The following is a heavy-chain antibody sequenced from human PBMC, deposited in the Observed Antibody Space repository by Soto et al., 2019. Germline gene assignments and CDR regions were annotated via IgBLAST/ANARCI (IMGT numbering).Heavy chain of an antibody. CDR1: GFTFSSYG. CDR2: IWYDGSNK. CDR3: ARERVVVVPAALNYYFDY. D-gene: IGHD2-2*01. Sequence: GGSLRLSCAASGFTFSSYGMHWVRQAPGKGLEWVAVIWYDGSNKYYADSAKGRFTISRDNSKNTLYLQMNSLRAEDTAVYYCARERVVVVPAALNYYFDYWGQGTLVTVSS. J-gene: IGHJ4*02. V-gene: IGHV3-33*01.